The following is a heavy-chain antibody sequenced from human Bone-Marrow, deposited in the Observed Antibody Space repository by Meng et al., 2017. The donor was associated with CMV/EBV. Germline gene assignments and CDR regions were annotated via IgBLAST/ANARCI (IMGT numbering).Heavy chain of an antibody. Sequence: SETLSLTCAVYGGSFSGYFWSWIRQSPGKGLEWIGEINHSGSTNYNPSLKSRLTMSVDASKNQFSPRLSSVTAADTAVYYCAKKGLRFLEILSVGWFEPWGQGTLVTVSS. J-gene: IGHJ5*02. V-gene: IGHV4-34*01. CDR2: INHSGST. CDR1: GGSFSGYF. D-gene: IGHD3-3*01. CDR3: AKKGLRFLEILSVGWFEP.